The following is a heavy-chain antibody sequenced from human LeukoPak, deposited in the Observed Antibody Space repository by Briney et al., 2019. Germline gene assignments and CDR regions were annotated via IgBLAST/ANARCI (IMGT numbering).Heavy chain of an antibody. CDR3: ASDPPMVRGVGRGGWFDP. CDR1: GFTFNSYS. D-gene: IGHD3-10*01. Sequence: AGTLTLSCAASGFTFNSYSMNWVGQAPARGLEGVSCISSRSSYIYYADSVKGRFTISRDNAKNLLYLQMNSLRAEDTAVYYCASDPPMVRGVGRGGWFDPWGQGTLVTVSS. J-gene: IGHJ5*02. CDR2: ISSRSSYI. V-gene: IGHV3-21*01.